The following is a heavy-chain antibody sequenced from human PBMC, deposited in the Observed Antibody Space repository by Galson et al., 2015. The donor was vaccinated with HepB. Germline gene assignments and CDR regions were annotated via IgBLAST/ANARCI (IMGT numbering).Heavy chain of an antibody. Sequence: SLRLSCAASGFTFSSYWMSWVRQAPGKGLEWVANIKQDGSEKYYVDSVKGRFTISRDNAKNSLYLQMNSLRAEDTAVYYCARERPGIAAAYYGMDVWGQGTTVTVSS. D-gene: IGHD6-13*01. J-gene: IGHJ6*02. V-gene: IGHV3-7*03. CDR2: IKQDGSEK. CDR3: ARERPGIAAAYYGMDV. CDR1: GFTFSSYW.